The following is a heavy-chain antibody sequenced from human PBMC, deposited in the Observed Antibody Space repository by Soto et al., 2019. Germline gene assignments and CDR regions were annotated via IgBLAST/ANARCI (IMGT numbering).Heavy chain of an antibody. V-gene: IGHV4-59*01. CDR3: ARDQRGYYYYGMDV. Sequence: PSETLSLTCTVSGGSISSYYWSWIRQPPGKGLEWIGYIYYSGSTNYNPSLKSRVTISVDTSKNQFSLKLSSVTAADTAVYYCARDQRGYYYYGMDVWGQGTTVTVSS. CDR1: GGSISSYY. J-gene: IGHJ6*02. CDR2: IYYSGST.